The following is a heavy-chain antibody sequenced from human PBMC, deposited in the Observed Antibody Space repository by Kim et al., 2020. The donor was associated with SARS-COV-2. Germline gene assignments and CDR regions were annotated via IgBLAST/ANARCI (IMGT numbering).Heavy chain of an antibody. D-gene: IGHD2-2*01. CDR3: AREGSKEYCSSTSCYRSPDAFDI. CDR1: GGTFSSYA. CDR2: IIPIFGTA. V-gene: IGHV1-69*13. Sequence: SVKVSCKASGGTFSSYAISWVRQAPGQGLEWMGGIIPIFGTANYAQKFQGRVTITADESTSTAYMELSSLRSEDTAVYYCAREGSKEYCSSTSCYRSPDAFDIWGQGTLVTVSS. J-gene: IGHJ3*02.